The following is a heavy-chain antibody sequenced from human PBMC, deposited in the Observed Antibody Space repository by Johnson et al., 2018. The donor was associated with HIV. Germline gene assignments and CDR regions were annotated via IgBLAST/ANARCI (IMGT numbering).Heavy chain of an antibody. D-gene: IGHD3-22*01. CDR2: ISSSGTTV. J-gene: IGHJ3*02. CDR1: GFTFSDYY. Sequence: QVQLVESGGGVVQPGGSLRLSCAASGFTFSDYYMGWIRQTPGKGLEWVSYISSSGTTVYYADSVKGRFSISRDNAKHPLYLQMNSLRAEDTAVYYCARDRGYWDAFDIWGQGTMVTVSS. CDR3: ARDRGYWDAFDI. V-gene: IGHV3-11*04.